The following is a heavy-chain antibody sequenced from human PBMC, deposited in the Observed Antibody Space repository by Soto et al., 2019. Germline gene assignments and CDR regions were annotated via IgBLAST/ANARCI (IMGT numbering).Heavy chain of an antibody. Sequence: EGSLRLSCAASGFFFSTYSMHWVRQAPGKGLEWVAMVSYDGSTNSYADSVKGRFTIFRANSNNTMYMQMNSLRSEDAAVYYCARGGYSGYALDYWGQGTPVAVSS. J-gene: IGHJ4*02. CDR3: ARGGYSGYALDY. D-gene: IGHD5-12*01. V-gene: IGHV3-30-3*01. CDR2: VSYDGSTN. CDR1: GFFFSTYS.